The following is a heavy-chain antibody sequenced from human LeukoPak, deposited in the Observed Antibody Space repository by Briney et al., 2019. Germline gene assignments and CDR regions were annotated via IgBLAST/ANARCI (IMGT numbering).Heavy chain of an antibody. CDR3: ARAPAYDYVWASYRFEVNSDI. CDR1: GDSISSYY. CDR2: IYYSGNT. D-gene: IGHD3-16*02. V-gene: IGHV4-59*01. Sequence: SETLSLTCTVSGDSISSYYWTWIRQPPGKGLEWIGYIYYSGNTNYNPSLRSRVTISVDTSKNQLSLRLSSVTAADTAVYYCARAPAYDYVWASYRFEVNSDIWGQGTMVTVSS. J-gene: IGHJ3*02.